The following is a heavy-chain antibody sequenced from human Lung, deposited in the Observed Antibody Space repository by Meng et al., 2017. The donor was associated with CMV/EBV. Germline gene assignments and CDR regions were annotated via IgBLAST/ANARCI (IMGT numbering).Heavy chain of an antibody. CDR2: ISSDGGTA. V-gene: IGHV3-23*03. J-gene: IGHJ4*02. CDR1: GFNFSSYA. D-gene: IGHD2-2*01. Sequence: SGFNFSSYAMSWVRQAQGKGLEWVSVISSDGGTAYYADSVRGRFTISRDASKNTLYLQMNSLRGEDTAVYYCANPVPYCGSTSCYDSWGQGTLVTVSS. CDR3: ANPVPYCGSTSCYDS.